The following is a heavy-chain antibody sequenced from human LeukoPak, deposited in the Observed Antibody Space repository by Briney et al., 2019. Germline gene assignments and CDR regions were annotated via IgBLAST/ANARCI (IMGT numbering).Heavy chain of an antibody. CDR1: GGTFTSYA. CDR3: ARKLRLGGNWFDP. J-gene: IGHJ5*02. D-gene: IGHD1-26*01. V-gene: IGHV1-69*13. Sequence: GASVQVSCKTSGGTFTSYAITWVRQAPGQGLEWMGKIIPISGTTNYAQKFQGRVTFTADESTSTAYMELSSLRSEDTALYYCARKLRLGGNWFDPWGQGTLVTVSS. CDR2: IIPISGTT.